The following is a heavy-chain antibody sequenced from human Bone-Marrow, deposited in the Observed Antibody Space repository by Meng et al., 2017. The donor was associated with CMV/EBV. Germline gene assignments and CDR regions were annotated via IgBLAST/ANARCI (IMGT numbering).Heavy chain of an antibody. CDR3: ARGDADAFDI. V-gene: IGHV1-46*01. Sequence: ASVKVSCKASGYTFTSYYMHWVRQAPGQGLEWMGIINPSGGSTSYAQKFQGRVTMTRNTSISTAYMELSSLRSEDTAVYYCARGDADAFDIWGQGTMVTVSS. J-gene: IGHJ3*02. CDR2: INPSGGST. CDR1: GYTFTSYY.